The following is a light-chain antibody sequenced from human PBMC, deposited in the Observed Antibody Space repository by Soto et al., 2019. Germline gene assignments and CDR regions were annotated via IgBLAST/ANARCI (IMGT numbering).Light chain of an antibody. J-gene: IGKJ4*01. CDR1: QSLSSN. Sequence: SVSPGERAAVSCRASQSLSSNLAWYQHKPGQTPRLLIYDTSARATGVPARFSGSRSGPEFTLTINSLQSEDFAIYYCQRYNNWPLTFGGGTKVDIK. V-gene: IGKV3-15*01. CDR3: QRYNNWPLT. CDR2: DTS.